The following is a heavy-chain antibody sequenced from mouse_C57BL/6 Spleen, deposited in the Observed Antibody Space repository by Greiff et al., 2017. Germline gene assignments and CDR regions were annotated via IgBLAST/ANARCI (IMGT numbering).Heavy chain of an antibody. V-gene: IGHV7-1*01. D-gene: IGHD2-3*01. CDR3: ARDARSDGYYEYYAMDY. CDR1: GFTFSDFY. CDR2: SRNKANDYTT. J-gene: IGHJ4*01. Sequence: EVKLMESGGGLVQSGRSLRLSCETSGFTFSDFYMEWVRQAPGKGLEWIAASRNKANDYTTEYSASVKGRFIVSRDTSQSIIYLQMNGLRAEDTAMYYCARDARSDGYYEYYAMDYWGQGTSVTVSS.